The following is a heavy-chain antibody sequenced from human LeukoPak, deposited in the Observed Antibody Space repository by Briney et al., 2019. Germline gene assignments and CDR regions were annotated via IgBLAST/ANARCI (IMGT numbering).Heavy chain of an antibody. D-gene: IGHD2-15*01. CDR1: GFTFSSYS. J-gene: IGHJ3*02. CDR3: ARFYGVVVAAYDAFDI. V-gene: IGHV3-21*01. CDR2: ISSSSSYI. Sequence: GGSLRLSCAASGFTFSSYSMNWVRQAPGKGPEWVSSISSSSSYIYYADSVKGRFTISRDNAKNSLYLQMNSLRAEDTAVYYCARFYGVVVAAYDAFDIWGQGTMVTVSS.